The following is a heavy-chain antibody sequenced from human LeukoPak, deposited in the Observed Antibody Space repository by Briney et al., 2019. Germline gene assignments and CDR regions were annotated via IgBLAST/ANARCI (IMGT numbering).Heavy chain of an antibody. CDR1: GGSISSYY. D-gene: IGHD4-11*01. Sequence: SETLSLTCTVSGGSISSYYWSWIRQPPGKGLEWIGYIYYSGSTNYDPSLKSRVTISVDTSKNQFSLKLSSVTAADTAVYYCARGYDYSNYRVWGQGTLVTVSS. J-gene: IGHJ4*02. V-gene: IGHV4-59*01. CDR3: ARGYDYSNYRV. CDR2: IYYSGST.